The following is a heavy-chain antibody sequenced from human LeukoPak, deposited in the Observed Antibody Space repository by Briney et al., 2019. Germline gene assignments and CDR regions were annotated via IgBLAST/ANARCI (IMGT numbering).Heavy chain of an antibody. CDR1: GYTFTGYY. CDR2: INPNSGGT. J-gene: IGHJ5*02. Sequence: ASVKVSCKASGYTFTGYYMHWVRQAPGQGLEWMGWINPNSGGTNYAQKFQGRVTMTRDTSISTAYMELSRLRSDDTAVYYCTRVAVELASWFDPWGQGTQVTVSS. CDR3: TRVAVELASWFDP. V-gene: IGHV1-2*02. D-gene: IGHD5-24*01.